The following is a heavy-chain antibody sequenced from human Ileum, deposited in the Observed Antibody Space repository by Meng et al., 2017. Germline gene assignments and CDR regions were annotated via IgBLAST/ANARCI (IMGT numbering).Heavy chain of an antibody. D-gene: IGHD2-2*01. CDR1: GYTFTSYY. V-gene: IGHV1-46*01. J-gene: IGHJ1*01. CDR3: ARARIGYCSSTSCHRTAEYFQH. CDR2: INPSGGST. Sequence: ASVKVSCKASGYTFTSYYMHWVRQAPGQGPEWMGIINPSGGSTSYAQKFQGRVTMTRDTSTSTVYMELSSLRSEDTAVYYCARARIGYCSSTSCHRTAEYFQHWGQGTLVTVSS.